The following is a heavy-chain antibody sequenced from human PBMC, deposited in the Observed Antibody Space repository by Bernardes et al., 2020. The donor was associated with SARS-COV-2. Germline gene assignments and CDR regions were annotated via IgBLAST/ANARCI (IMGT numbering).Heavy chain of an antibody. CDR1: GFTFSSYA. CDR3: AKGRDSGYLVPFDY. CDR2: ISDSGDRT. J-gene: IGHJ4*02. D-gene: IGHD3-22*01. Sequence: GGSLRLSCAASGFTFSSYAMSWVRQAPGKGLEWVSGISDSGDRTNYAGSVKGRFTISRDTSKSTLYLQMNSLRADDTAVYYCAKGRDSGYLVPFDYWGQGTLVTVSS. V-gene: IGHV3-23*01.